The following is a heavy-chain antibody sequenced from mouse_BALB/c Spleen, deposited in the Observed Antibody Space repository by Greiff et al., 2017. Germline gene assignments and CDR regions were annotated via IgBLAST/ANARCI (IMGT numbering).Heavy chain of an antibody. Sequence: DVHLVESGGGLVKPGGSLKLSCAASGFTFSSYAMSWVRQTPEKRLEWVASISSGGSTYYPDSVKGRFTISRDNARNILYLQMSSLRSEDTAMYYCARGWDYYGSSYDWYFDVWGAGTTVTVSS. V-gene: IGHV5-6-5*01. J-gene: IGHJ1*01. CDR3: ARGWDYYGSSYDWYFDV. CDR1: GFTFSSYA. D-gene: IGHD1-1*01. CDR2: ISSGGST.